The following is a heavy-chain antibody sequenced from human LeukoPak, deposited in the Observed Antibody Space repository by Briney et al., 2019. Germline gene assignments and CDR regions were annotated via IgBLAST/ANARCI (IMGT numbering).Heavy chain of an antibody. CDR1: GYTFTGYY. CDR3: ARVYYYDSSGYYSFFDY. V-gene: IGHV1-2*06. J-gene: IGHJ4*02. D-gene: IGHD3-22*01. CDR2: INPNSGGT. Sequence: ASVKVSCKASGYTFTGYYMHWVRQAPGQGLEWMGRINPNSGGTNYAQKFQGRVTMTRDTSISTAYMELSRLRSDDTAVYYCARVYYYDSSGYYSFFDYWGQGTLVTVSS.